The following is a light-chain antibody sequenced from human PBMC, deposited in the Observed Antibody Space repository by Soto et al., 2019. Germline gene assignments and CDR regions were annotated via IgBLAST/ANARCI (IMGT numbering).Light chain of an antibody. CDR3: QQRTNRPPIT. V-gene: IGKV3-11*01. J-gene: IGKJ5*01. CDR2: GAS. Sequence: EIVLTQPAGTLSLSPRESATICCRPSQSVSNNYLAWYQQKPGQAPRLLIYGASNRATGIPARFSGSGSGTDFTLTISGLEPEDFAVYYCQQRTNRPPITFGQGTRLEIK. CDR1: QSVSNNY.